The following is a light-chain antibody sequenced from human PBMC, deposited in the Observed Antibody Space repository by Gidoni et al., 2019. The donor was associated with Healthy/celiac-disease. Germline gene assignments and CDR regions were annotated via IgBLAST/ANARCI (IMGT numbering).Light chain of an antibody. CDR2: KVS. CDR1: QSLVHSDGNTY. CDR3: MQGTHWPPWT. V-gene: IGKV2-30*02. Sequence: DVVMTQSPLSLPVTLGQPASISCRSSQSLVHSDGNTYLNWFQQRPGQSPRRLIYKVSNRDSVVPDRFSGSGSVTDFTLKISRVEAEDVGVYYCMQGTHWPPWTFGQGTKVEIK. J-gene: IGKJ1*01.